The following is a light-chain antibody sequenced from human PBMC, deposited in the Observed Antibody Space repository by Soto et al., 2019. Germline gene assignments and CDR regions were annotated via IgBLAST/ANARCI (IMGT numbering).Light chain of an antibody. CDR1: QGIRND. V-gene: IGKV1-17*01. CDR2: AAS. J-gene: IGKJ1*01. CDR3: LQHNSYTWT. Sequence: DIQMTQSPSSLAASVGDRVTITCRARQGIRNDLGWYQQKPGKDPKLLIYAASSGQSGVPSRLSCSGSGTEFTLTISSLQPEAFATYYCLQHNSYTWTFGQGTQVQSK.